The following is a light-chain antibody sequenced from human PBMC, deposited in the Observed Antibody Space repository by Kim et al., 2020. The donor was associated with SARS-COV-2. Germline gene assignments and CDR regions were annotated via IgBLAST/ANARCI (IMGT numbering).Light chain of an antibody. CDR3: AAWDDSLSSCM. Sequence: QSVLTQPPSASGAPGQTVTISCSGSIPNIGSNTVNWYQQLPGTAPKVVIYNNNQRPSGVPDRISGSKSGTSASLAIRGLQSEDEADYYCAAWDDSLSSCMFGGRTKLTVL. J-gene: IGLJ3*02. CDR1: IPNIGSNT. CDR2: NNN. V-gene: IGLV1-44*01.